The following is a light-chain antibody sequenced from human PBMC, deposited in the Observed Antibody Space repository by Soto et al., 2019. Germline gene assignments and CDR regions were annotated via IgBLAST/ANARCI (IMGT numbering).Light chain of an antibody. Sequence: DIQMTQSPSTLSASAGDRVTITCRASQSIRSWLAWYQQKAGTAPKLLIYRASSLETGVPSRFSGSGSGTDFALTISSLQPDDFATYYCQQYDTYPWTFGQGTKVDIK. V-gene: IGKV1-5*03. CDR1: QSIRSW. CDR3: QQYDTYPWT. J-gene: IGKJ1*01. CDR2: RAS.